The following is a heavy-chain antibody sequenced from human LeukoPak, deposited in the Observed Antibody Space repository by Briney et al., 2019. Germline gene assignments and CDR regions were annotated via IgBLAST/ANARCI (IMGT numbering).Heavy chain of an antibody. Sequence: GASVKVSCKASGYAFTSYYIHWVRQAPGQGLEWMGIINPSAGNTDYPQKFQGRVTMTRDTSTTTLYMELSSLRSDDTAGYYCVSARSSSMVVTALWGFDYWGQGTLVTVSS. J-gene: IGHJ4*02. CDR1: GYAFTSYY. CDR2: INPSAGNT. D-gene: IGHD2-21*02. CDR3: VSARSSSMVVTALWGFDY. V-gene: IGHV1-46*01.